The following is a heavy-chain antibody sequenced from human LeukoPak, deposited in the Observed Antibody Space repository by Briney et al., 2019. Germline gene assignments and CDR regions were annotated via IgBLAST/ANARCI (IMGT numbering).Heavy chain of an antibody. Sequence: GGSLRLSCTASGFTFRNYWMTWARQAPGKGLEWVANINPDGSEKHYVDSLKGRFAISRDNPKNSLYLQMNSLRDEDTAVYYCARGSTAADWGLGTLVTVSS. J-gene: IGHJ4*02. CDR2: INPDGSEK. D-gene: IGHD1-26*01. CDR3: ARGSTAAD. CDR1: GFTFRNYW. V-gene: IGHV3-7*01.